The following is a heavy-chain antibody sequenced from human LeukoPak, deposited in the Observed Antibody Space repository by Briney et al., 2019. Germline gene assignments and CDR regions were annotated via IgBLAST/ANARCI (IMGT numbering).Heavy chain of an antibody. V-gene: IGHV3-23*01. CDR1: GFTFTSYS. J-gene: IGHJ4*02. Sequence: GGSLRLSCAASGFTFTSYSMNWVGQAPGKGLEWVSTISGGGGRKYYADSVKGRFTISRDNSKNTLYLQVNSLRAEDTAVYYCAKGGKWDVTPFDYWGQGTLVTVSS. CDR3: AKGGKWDVTPFDY. D-gene: IGHD1-26*01. CDR2: ISGGGGRK.